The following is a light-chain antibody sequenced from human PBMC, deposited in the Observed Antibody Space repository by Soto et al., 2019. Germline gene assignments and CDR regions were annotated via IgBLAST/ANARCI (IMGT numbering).Light chain of an antibody. V-gene: IGKV3-20*01. CDR1: QNVNNR. CDR2: GAS. J-gene: IGKJ5*01. Sequence: SLLPTSTSSLPVVPGERASLSCRASQNVNNRLAWYQQKAGQAPRLLISGASSRATGIPDRFSGSGSGTDFTLTISRLESDDFALYYCQQYAEGTPITFGQGARLEI. CDR3: QQYAEGTPIT.